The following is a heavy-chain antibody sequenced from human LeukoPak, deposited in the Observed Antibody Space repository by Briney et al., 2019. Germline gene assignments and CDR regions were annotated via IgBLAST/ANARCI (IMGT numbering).Heavy chain of an antibody. V-gene: IGHV3-30*02. CDR1: GFTFSSYG. Sequence: GGSLRLSCAASGFTFSSYGMHWVRQAPGKGLEWVAVIWYGGSNKYYADSVKGRFTISRDNSKNTLYLQMNSLRAEDTAVYYCAKDCSSTSCRKDYWGQGTLVTVSS. J-gene: IGHJ4*02. CDR3: AKDCSSTSCRKDY. D-gene: IGHD2-2*01. CDR2: IWYGGSNK.